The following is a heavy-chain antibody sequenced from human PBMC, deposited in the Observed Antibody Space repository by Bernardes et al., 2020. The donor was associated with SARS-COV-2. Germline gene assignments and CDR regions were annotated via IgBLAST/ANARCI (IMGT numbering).Heavy chain of an antibody. CDR2: IYSVSST. J-gene: IGHJ6*04. CDR1: GFTFSNHG. D-gene: IGHD2-2*02. Sequence: GGSLRLSCAASGFTFSNHGMHWVRQAPGKGLECVSVIYSVSSTYYADSVKGRFTISRDNSKNTLYLQMNSLRAEDTAVYYCARLGGYCSSTSCYTSLSYGMDVWGKGTTVTVSS. V-gene: IGHV3-53*01. CDR3: ARLGGYCSSTSCYTSLSYGMDV.